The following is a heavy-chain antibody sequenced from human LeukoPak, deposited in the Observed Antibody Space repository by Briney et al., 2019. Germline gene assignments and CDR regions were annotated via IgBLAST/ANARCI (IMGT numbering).Heavy chain of an antibody. V-gene: IGHV4-34*01. CDR3: ARGGYFDY. CDR1: GGSFSGYY. J-gene: IGHJ4*02. CDR2: INHSGST. Sequence: SETLSLTCAVYGGSFSGYYWSWIRQPPGKGLEWIGEINHSGSTNYNPSLKSRVTISVDTSKNQFSLKLSSVTAAGTAVYYCARGGYFDYWGQGTLVTVSS.